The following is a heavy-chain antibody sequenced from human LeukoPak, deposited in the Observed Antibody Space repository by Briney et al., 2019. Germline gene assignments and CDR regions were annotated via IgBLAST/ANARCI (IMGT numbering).Heavy chain of an antibody. CDR2: ISGSGGST. Sequence: GGTLRLSCAASGFTFSSYGMSWVRQAPGKGLEWVSAISGSGGSTYYADSVKGRFTISRDNSKNTLYLQMNSLRADDTAVYYCARDTLGEGEDANYAVYYFDYWGQGTVVTVSS. D-gene: IGHD4/OR15-4a*01. J-gene: IGHJ4*02. CDR3: ARDTLGEGEDANYAVYYFDY. V-gene: IGHV3-23*01. CDR1: GFTFSSYG.